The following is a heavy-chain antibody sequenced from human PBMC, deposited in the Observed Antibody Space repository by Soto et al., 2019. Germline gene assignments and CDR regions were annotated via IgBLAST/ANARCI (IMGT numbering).Heavy chain of an antibody. CDR2: TYYRSKWYN. CDR3: ARGPYSSSLYYYYYYMDV. D-gene: IGHD6-6*01. V-gene: IGHV6-1*01. CDR1: GDSVSSNSAA. Sequence: SQTLSLTCAISGDSVSSNSAAWNWIRQSPSRGLEWLGRTYYRSKWYNDYAVSVKSRITINPDTSKNQFSLQLNSVTPEDTAVYYCARGPYSSSLYYYYYYMDVWGKGTTVTVSS. J-gene: IGHJ6*03.